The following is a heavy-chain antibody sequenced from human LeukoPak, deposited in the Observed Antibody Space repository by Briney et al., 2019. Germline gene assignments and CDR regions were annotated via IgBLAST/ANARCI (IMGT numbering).Heavy chain of an antibody. CDR2: INSDGSRI. J-gene: IGHJ4*02. V-gene: IGHV3-74*01. CDR3: ARDAVVGTFDY. Sequence: GGSLRLSCAASGFTFSRYWLHWVRQAPGKGLVWVSRINSDGSRISYADSVKGRFTISRDNAKNTLYLQMNSLRAEDTAVYYCARDAVVGTFDYWGQGTLVTVSS. CDR1: GFTFSRYW. D-gene: IGHD3-22*01.